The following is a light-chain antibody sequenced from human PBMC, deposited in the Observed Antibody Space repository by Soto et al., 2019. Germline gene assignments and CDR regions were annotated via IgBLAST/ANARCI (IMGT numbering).Light chain of an antibody. V-gene: IGKV1-5*01. Sequence: DIQVTQSPSTLSASVGDRVIIACRASQTADKWVAWYQQKPGKAPNVLISDASRLESGVPSRFSGSGSGTLFTLTISNLQPDDFATYYCQQYNDYLYTFGQGTKVEI. J-gene: IGKJ2*01. CDR2: DAS. CDR3: QQYNDYLYT. CDR1: QTADKW.